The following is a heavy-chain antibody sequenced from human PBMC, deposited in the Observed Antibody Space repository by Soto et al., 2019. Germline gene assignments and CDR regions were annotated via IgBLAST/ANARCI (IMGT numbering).Heavy chain of an antibody. J-gene: IGHJ6*02. V-gene: IGHV3-30*18. D-gene: IGHD2-15*01. CDR2: ISYDGSNT. CDR1: GFTFSSYG. CDR3: AKDGEGGYCSGGSCRGYGMDV. Sequence: QAQLVESGGGVVQPGRSLRLSCAASGFTFSSYGMHWVRQAPGKGLEWAAVISYDGSNTYYADAVKGRFTISRDNSKNTLYLQMNSLRAEDTAVYYCAKDGEGGYCSGGSCRGYGMDVWGQGTTVTVSS.